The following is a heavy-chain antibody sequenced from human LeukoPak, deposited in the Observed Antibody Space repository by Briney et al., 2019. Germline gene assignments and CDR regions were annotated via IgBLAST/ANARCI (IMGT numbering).Heavy chain of an antibody. D-gene: IGHD1-26*01. V-gene: IGHV4-61*02. J-gene: IGHJ3*02. CDR1: GGSISSGSYY. Sequence: SETLSLTCTVSGGSISSGSYYWSWIRQPAGKGLEWIGRIYTSGSTNYNPSLKSRVTISVDTSKNQFSLKLSSVTAADTAVYYCASSIVGAFRPLNDAFDIWGQGTMVTVSS. CDR2: IYTSGST. CDR3: ASSIVGAFRPLNDAFDI.